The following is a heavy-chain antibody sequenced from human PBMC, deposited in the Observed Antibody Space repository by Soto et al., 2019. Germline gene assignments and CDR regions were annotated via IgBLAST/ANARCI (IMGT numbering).Heavy chain of an antibody. V-gene: IGHV6-1*01. J-gene: IGHJ6*02. D-gene: IGHD3-10*01. CDR3: ARDPVTMVRGRADYGMDV. Sequence: SQTLSLTCAISGDSVSSNSAAWNWIRQSPSRGLEWLGRTYYRSKWYNDYAVSVKSRITINPDTSKNQFSLQPNSVTPEDTAVYYCARDPVTMVRGRADYGMDVWGQGTTVTVSS. CDR2: TYYRSKWYN. CDR1: GDSVSSNSAA.